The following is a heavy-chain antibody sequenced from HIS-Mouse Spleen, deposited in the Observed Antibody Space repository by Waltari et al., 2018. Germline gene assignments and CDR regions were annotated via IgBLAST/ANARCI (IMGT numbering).Heavy chain of an antibody. D-gene: IGHD2-8*01. Sequence: QLQLQESGPGLVKPSETLSLTCTVSGGSISSSSYYWGWIRQPPGKGLEWIGSIYYSGSTYCNPSLKSRVTRSVDTYKNQFSLKLSSVTAADTAVYYCARGDAGYYYYYGMDVWGQGTTVTVSS. V-gene: IGHV4-39*07. J-gene: IGHJ6*02. CDR2: IYYSGST. CDR3: ARGDAGYYYYYGMDV. CDR1: GGSISSSSYY.